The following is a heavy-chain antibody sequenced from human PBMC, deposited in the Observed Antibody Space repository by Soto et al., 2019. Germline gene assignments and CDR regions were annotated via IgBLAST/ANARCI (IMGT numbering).Heavy chain of an antibody. D-gene: IGHD5-12*01. CDR2: IWYDGSNK. V-gene: IGHV3-33*01. CDR1: GFTFSSYG. CDR3: ARGQVATPPVYYYYGMDV. J-gene: IGHJ6*02. Sequence: GGSLRLSCAASGFTFSSYGMHWVRQAPGKGLEWVAVIWYDGSNKYYADSVKGRFTISRDNSKNTLYLQMNSLRAEDTAVYYCARGQVATPPVYYYYGMDVWGQGTTVTVSS.